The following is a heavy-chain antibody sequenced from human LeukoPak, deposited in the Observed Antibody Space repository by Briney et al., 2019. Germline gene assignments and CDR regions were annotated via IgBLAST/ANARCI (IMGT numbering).Heavy chain of an antibody. D-gene: IGHD1-26*01. CDR1: GGSINSYY. CDR2: IYNSGST. V-gene: IGHV4-59*08. CDR3: ARRLRIEGGTRRGDALDM. J-gene: IGHJ3*02. Sequence: SETLSLTCTVSGGSINSYYWTWIRQPPGKGLEWIGYIYNSGSTNYNPSLKSRVTISADTSKKQFSLRVGSVTAADTAVYYCARRLRIEGGTRRGDALDMWGQGTMVTVSS.